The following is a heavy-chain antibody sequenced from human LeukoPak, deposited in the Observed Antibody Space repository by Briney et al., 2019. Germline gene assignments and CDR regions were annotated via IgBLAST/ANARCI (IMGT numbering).Heavy chain of an antibody. CDR3: ARGLSSGYSYYYYYYYMDV. V-gene: IGHV4-34*01. CDR1: GGSFSGYY. D-gene: IGHD6-19*01. CDR2: INHSGST. J-gene: IGHJ6*03. Sequence: SETLSLTCAVYGGSFSGYYWSWIRQPPGKGLEWIGEINHSGSTNYNPSLKSRVTISVDTSKNQFSLELSSVTAADTAVYYCARGLSSGYSYYYYYYYMDVWGKGTTVTVSS.